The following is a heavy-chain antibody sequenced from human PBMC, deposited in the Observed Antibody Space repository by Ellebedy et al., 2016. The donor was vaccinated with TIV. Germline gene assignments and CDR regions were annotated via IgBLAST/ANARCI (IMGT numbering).Heavy chain of an antibody. D-gene: IGHD1-1*01. CDR1: GFTFNNYG. CDR3: ARRYRTFIDY. V-gene: IGHV3-30*03. Sequence: GESLKISCAASGFTFNNYGMHWVRQAPGKGLEWVAFISSDGSNKYYEDSVKGRFTISRDNSKNTLYLQMNSLRAEDTAMFYCARRYRTFIDYWGQGTLVTVSS. J-gene: IGHJ4*02. CDR2: ISSDGSNK.